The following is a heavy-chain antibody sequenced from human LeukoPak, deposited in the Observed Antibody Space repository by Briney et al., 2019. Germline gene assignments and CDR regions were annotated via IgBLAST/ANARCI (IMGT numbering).Heavy chain of an antibody. CDR2: ISLSSTAI. D-gene: IGHD6-19*01. Sequence: GGSLRPSCAPSGFIFSTYNMNWVGQAPGKGLEGVSYISLSSTAIYYADSVKGRFTFSRDNAKNSLYLQMNSLRAEDTAVYYCAREPLEALAGTSDYWGQGTLVTVSS. CDR3: AREPLEALAGTSDY. V-gene: IGHV3-48*01. J-gene: IGHJ4*02. CDR1: GFIFSTYN.